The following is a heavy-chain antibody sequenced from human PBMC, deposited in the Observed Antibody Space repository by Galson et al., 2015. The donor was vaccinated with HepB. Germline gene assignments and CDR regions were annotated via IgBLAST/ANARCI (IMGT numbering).Heavy chain of an antibody. CDR2: IKQDGSEK. Sequence: SLRLSCAASGFTFSSYWMSWVRQAPGKGLEWVANIKQDGSEKYYVDSVKGRFTISRDNAKNSLYLQMNSLRAEDTAVYYCARAQRLRFLEWLLDDAFDIWGQGTMVTVSS. CDR1: GFTFSSYW. CDR3: ARAQRLRFLEWLLDDAFDI. D-gene: IGHD3-3*01. J-gene: IGHJ3*02. V-gene: IGHV3-7*03.